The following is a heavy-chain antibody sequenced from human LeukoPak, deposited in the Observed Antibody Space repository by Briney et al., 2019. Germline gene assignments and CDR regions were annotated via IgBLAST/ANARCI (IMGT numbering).Heavy chain of an antibody. V-gene: IGHV1-69*05. J-gene: IGHJ4*02. Sequence: GASVKVSCKASGGTFSSYAISWVRQAPGQGLEWMGGIIPIFGTANYAQKFQGRVTITTDEATSTAYMELSSLRSEDTAVYYCASGGNFYDSSGYFYVSYFDIWGQGTRGTVSP. CDR2: IIPIFGTA. CDR1: GGTFSSYA. CDR3: ASGGNFYDSSGYFYVSYFDI. D-gene: IGHD3-22*01.